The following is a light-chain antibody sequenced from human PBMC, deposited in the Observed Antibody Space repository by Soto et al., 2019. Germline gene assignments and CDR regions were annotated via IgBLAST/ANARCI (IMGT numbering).Light chain of an antibody. CDR1: SSDVGGYNY. V-gene: IGLV2-8*01. Sequence: QSALTQPPSASGSPGQSVTISCTGTSSDVGGYNYVSWYQQHPGKATKLMIYEVSQRPSGVPDRFYGSKSGNTASLTVSGLQTEDEADYYCSSYAGSYTVVFGGGTKLTVL. J-gene: IGLJ2*01. CDR3: SSYAGSYTVV. CDR2: EVS.